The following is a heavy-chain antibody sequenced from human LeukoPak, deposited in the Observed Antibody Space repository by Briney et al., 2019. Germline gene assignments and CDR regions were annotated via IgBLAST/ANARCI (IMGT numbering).Heavy chain of an antibody. D-gene: IGHD1-7*01. J-gene: IGHJ6*02. V-gene: IGHV3-15*04. CDR2: TVSEIDGGTT. CDR1: GFTFSDHY. Sequence: GGSLRLSCAASGFTFSDHYMDWVRQVPGKGLEWVGQTVSEIDGGTTDYAAPVKGRFTISRDDSKSTLYLQMNSLKIEDTAVYYCTTDEDWNYARKDVWGQGATVIVSS. CDR3: TTDEDWNYARKDV.